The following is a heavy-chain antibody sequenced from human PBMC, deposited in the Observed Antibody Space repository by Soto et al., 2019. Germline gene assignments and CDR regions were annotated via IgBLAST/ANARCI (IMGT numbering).Heavy chain of an antibody. V-gene: IGHV4-61*01. CDR1: GGSVSNDNFY. CDR3: ERGLTMGQLPSHFDH. J-gene: IGHJ5*02. D-gene: IGHD3-16*01. CDR2: VHSSGIT. Sequence: SETLSLTCTVSGGSVSNDNFYWSWIRQPPGKGLEWIGYVHSSGITNYNPSLKRRVTISVDTSRNQFSLRLSSVTAADTAVYYCERGLTMGQLPSHFDHWGQGTLVTVSS.